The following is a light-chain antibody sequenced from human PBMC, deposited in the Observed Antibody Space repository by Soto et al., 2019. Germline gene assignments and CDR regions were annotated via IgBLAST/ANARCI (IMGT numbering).Light chain of an antibody. CDR1: KSGISTY. J-gene: IGKJ4*01. V-gene: IGKV3D-20*02. Sequence: EIVLSQSPPTLSLSPGEGATLSCRGSKSGISTYVAWYQHKPGRPPRLLIYGVSSRATDVPDRFSGSGSGTEFTLTISSLESEDFAVYYCQQHINWPRTFGAGTKVDIK. CDR3: QQHINWPRT. CDR2: GVS.